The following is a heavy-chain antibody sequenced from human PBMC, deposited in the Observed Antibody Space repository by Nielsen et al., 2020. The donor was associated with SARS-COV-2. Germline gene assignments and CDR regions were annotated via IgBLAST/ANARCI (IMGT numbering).Heavy chain of an antibody. J-gene: IGHJ4*02. D-gene: IGHD3-22*01. Sequence: GESLKISCAASGFTFSSYAMSWIRQAPGKGLEWVSYISSSGSTIYYADSVKGRFTISRDNAKNSLYLQMNSLRAEDTAVYYCAKDLLPNYDSSGPAYDYWGQGTLVTVSS. CDR1: GFTFSSYA. CDR3: AKDLLPNYDSSGPAYDY. CDR2: ISSSGSTI. V-gene: IGHV3-11*01.